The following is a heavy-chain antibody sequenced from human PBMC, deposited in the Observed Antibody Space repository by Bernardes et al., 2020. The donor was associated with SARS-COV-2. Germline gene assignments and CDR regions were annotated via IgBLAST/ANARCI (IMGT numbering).Heavy chain of an antibody. CDR1: GGSISSYY. J-gene: IGHJ6*03. V-gene: IGHV4-59*01. D-gene: IGHD3-3*01. CDR2: IYYSGST. Sequence: SETLSLTCTVSGGSISSYYWSWIRQPPGKGLEWIGYIYYSGSTNYNPSLKSRVTISVDTSKNQFSLKLSSVTAADTAVYYCARVNYDFWSGYPPLYYYYYMDVWGKGTTVTVSS. CDR3: ARVNYDFWSGYPPLYYYYYMDV.